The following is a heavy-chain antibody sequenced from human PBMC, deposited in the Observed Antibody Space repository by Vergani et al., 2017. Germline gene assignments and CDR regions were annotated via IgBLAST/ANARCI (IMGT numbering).Heavy chain of an antibody. CDR1: RSTFKTYG. Sequence: QGQLVESGGGIVQPGRSLTLSCVASRSTFKTYGMHWVRQAPGKELEWVGLIYYDGSNAYYADSVKGRFTISRDHSKNTLYLQMSSLRAEDTAVYYCAREQVPAAIIRKVGNYMDVWGKGTTVIVSS. CDR3: AREQVPAAIIRKVGNYMDV. J-gene: IGHJ6*03. CDR2: IYYDGSNA. D-gene: IGHD2-2*02. V-gene: IGHV3-33*01.